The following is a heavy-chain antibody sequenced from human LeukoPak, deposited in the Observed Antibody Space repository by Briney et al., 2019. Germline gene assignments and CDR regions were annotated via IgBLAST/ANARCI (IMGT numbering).Heavy chain of an antibody. CDR2: ISGSGGST. CDR3: ARRGVVIRVILVGFHKEAYYFDS. CDR1: GFTFSRSW. V-gene: IGHV3-23*01. D-gene: IGHD3-10*01. Sequence: GGSLRLSCTASGFTFSRSWMHWVRQAPGKGLEWVAGISGSGGSTNYADSVKGRFTISRDNLKNTLYLQMNSLRAEDTAVYFCARRGVVIRVILVGFHKEAYYFDSWGQGALVTVSS. J-gene: IGHJ4*02.